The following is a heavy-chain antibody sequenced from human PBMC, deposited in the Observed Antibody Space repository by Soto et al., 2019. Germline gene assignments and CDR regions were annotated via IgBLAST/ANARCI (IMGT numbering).Heavy chain of an antibody. CDR2: ITAYNGNT. CDR3: ARDRAAPGPFDC. D-gene: IGHD6-13*01. J-gene: IGHJ4*02. V-gene: IGHV1-18*01. Sequence: QVQLVQSGAEVKKPGASVKVSCKASGYTFTNYAFSWVRQAPGQGREWMGWITAYNGNTNYPRKLQGRVTMTTDTSASTAYMELRSLTSDDTADYYCARDRAAPGPFDCWGQGTLVTVSS. CDR1: GYTFTNYA.